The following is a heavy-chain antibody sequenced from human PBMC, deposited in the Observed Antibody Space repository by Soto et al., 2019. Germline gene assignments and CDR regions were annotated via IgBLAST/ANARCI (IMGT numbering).Heavy chain of an antibody. V-gene: IGHV4-30-4*01. CDR3: ARVYLSGGNSDY. CDR1: GGSISSGDYY. Sequence: SETLSLTCTVSGGSISSGDYYWSWIRQPPGKGLEWIGYIYYSGSTYYNPSLKSRVTISVDTSKNQFSLKLSSVTAADTAVYYCARVYLSGGNSDYWGQGTLVTVSS. J-gene: IGHJ4*02. D-gene: IGHD2-15*01. CDR2: IYYSGST.